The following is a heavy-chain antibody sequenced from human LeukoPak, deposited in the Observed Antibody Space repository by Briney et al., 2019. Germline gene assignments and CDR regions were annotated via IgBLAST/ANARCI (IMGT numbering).Heavy chain of an antibody. CDR1: GGSFSGYY. CDR2: INHSGST. CDR3: ARFKYDFWSGYPEPFDS. J-gene: IGHJ4*02. Sequence: SETLSLTCAVYGGSFSGYYWSWIRQPPGKGLEWIGEINHSGSTNYNPSLKSRVTISVDTSKNQFSLKLSSVTAADTAVYYCARFKYDFWSGYPEPFDSWGQGTLVTVSS. D-gene: IGHD3-3*01. V-gene: IGHV4-34*01.